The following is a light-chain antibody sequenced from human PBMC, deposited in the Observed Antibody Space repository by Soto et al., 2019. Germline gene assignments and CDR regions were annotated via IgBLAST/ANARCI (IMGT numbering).Light chain of an antibody. V-gene: IGKV1-5*01. CDR3: LQYKSYRA. CDR1: QSINSW. J-gene: IGKJ1*01. Sequence: DIQMTQSPSTLSASVGDRVTITCRASQSINSWLAWYQQKPGKAPKLLIYDASSLESGVPSRFSGSGSGTEFTITISSLQPDDFATYYCLQYKSYRAFGQGTKVEIK. CDR2: DAS.